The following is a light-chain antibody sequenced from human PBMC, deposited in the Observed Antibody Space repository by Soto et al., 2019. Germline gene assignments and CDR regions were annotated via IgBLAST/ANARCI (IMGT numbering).Light chain of an antibody. J-gene: IGLJ1*01. CDR1: SSDVGGYNY. CDR3: SSYTSSSTL. Sequence: QSVLTQPASVSGSPGQSITISCTGTSSDVGGYNYVSWYQQHPGKAPKLMIYEVSNRPSGVSNRFSGSKSGNTASLTISGLQAEDEDDYYCSSYTSSSTLFGAGSKVTGL. CDR2: EVS. V-gene: IGLV2-14*01.